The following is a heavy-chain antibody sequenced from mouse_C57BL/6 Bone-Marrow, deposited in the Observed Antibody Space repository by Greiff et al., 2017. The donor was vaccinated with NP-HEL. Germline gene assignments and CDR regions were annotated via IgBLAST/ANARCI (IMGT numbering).Heavy chain of an antibody. Sequence: QVQLQQPGAELVKPGASVKLSCKASGYTFTSYWMHWVKQRPGQGLEWIGMIHPNSGSTNYNEKFKSKATLTVDKSSSTAYMQLSSLTSEDSAVYYCAKKYDYDEGYYFDYWGQGTTLTVSS. CDR1: GYTFTSYW. D-gene: IGHD2-4*01. V-gene: IGHV1-64*01. CDR2: IHPNSGST. CDR3: AKKYDYDEGYYFDY. J-gene: IGHJ2*01.